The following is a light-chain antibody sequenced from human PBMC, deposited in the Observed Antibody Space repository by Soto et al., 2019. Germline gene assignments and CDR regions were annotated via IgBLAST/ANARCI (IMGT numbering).Light chain of an antibody. CDR2: TAS. Sequence: QMSQGPSCRSGSVGDRLTITCLAGQNITSYLNWYQQKPGTAPKLLIYTASSLQSGVPPRFSGSGSGTDFILTISSLLAEDCATLYCQQSFSTPPLTFGQGTKVDIK. V-gene: IGKV1-39*01. CDR1: QNITSY. J-gene: IGKJ1*01. CDR3: QQSFSTPPLT.